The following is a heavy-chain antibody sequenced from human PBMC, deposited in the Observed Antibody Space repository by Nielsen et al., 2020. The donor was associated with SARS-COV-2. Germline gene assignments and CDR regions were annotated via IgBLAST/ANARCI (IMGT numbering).Heavy chain of an antibody. J-gene: IGHJ4*02. Sequence: LKISCAASGFTFTSYWMTWVRQAPGKGLEWVANIKQDGSEKFYVDSVKGRFTISRDNAKNSLYLQMNSLRAEDTAVYYCARGTFSSGWEEYDYWGQGTLVTVSS. CDR1: GFTFTSYW. CDR2: IKQDGSEK. V-gene: IGHV3-7*03. D-gene: IGHD6-19*01. CDR3: ARGTFSSGWEEYDY.